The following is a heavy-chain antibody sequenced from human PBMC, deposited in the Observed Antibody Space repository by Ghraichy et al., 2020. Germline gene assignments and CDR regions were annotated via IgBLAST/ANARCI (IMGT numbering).Heavy chain of an antibody. V-gene: IGHV3-21*01. Sequence: LSLTCAASGFTFSSYSMNWVRQAPGKGLEWVSSISSSSSYIYYADSVKGRFTISRDNAKNSLYLQMNSLRAEDTAVYYCARDRPYVGFDYWGQGTLVTVSS. D-gene: IGHD6-6*01. CDR3: ARDRPYVGFDY. J-gene: IGHJ4*02. CDR1: GFTFSSYS. CDR2: ISSSSSYI.